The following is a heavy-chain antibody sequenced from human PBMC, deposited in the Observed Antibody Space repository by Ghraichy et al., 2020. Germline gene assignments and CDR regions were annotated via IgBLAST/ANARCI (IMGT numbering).Heavy chain of an antibody. Sequence: GGSLRLSCAASGFTFSSYWMHWVRQAPGKGLVWVSRINSDGSSTSYADSVKGRFTISRDNAKNTLYLQMNSLRAEDTAVYYCARDGYSYGAKNYYYGMDVWGQGTTVTVSS. J-gene: IGHJ6*02. D-gene: IGHD5-18*01. CDR3: ARDGYSYGAKNYYYGMDV. CDR2: INSDGSST. V-gene: IGHV3-74*01. CDR1: GFTFSSYW.